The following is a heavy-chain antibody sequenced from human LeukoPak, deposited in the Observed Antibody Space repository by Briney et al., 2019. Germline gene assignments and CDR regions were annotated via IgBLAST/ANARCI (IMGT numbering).Heavy chain of an antibody. CDR1: GITLSNYG. CDR3: AKRGVVIRVILVGFHKEAYYFDS. J-gene: IGHJ4*02. V-gene: IGHV3-23*01. CDR2: IRGSGGST. Sequence: GGPLRLSCAVSGITLSNYGMSWVRQAPGKGLEWVAGIRGSGGSTNYADSVKGRFTISRDNPKNTLYLQMNSLRAEDTAVYFCAKRGVVIRVILVGFHKEAYYFDSWGQGALVTVSS. D-gene: IGHD3-22*01.